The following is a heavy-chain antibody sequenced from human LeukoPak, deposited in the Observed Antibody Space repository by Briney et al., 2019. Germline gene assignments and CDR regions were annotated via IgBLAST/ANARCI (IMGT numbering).Heavy chain of an antibody. D-gene: IGHD1-14*01. J-gene: IGHJ4*02. CDR2: ISHSGNT. CDR3: ARAGPENLNWRYYIDF. CDR1: GDSINKYF. V-gene: IGHV4-59*01. Sequence: SETLSLTCTVSGDSINKYFWSWLPQSPEKGLEWIGYISHSGNTNYNPSLKSRVTISLDTSNNQFSLSLNSVTAADTDVHYFARAGPENLNWRYYIDFWGQGILVTVSS.